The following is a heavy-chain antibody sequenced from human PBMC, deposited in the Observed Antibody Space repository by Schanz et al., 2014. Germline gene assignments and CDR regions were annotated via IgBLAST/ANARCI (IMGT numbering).Heavy chain of an antibody. D-gene: IGHD2-2*01. CDR3: AKVAPAATYLDS. J-gene: IGHJ4*02. V-gene: IGHV3-23*01. CDR1: GFNFNTYA. CDR2: MSGSGSTA. Sequence: EVHLLESGGGLAQPGGSLRLACAASGFNFNTYAMSWVRQAPGKGLEWVSGMSGSGSTADYADSVKGRFTISRDNSRKTLYLQMNSLRAEDTAVYYCAKVAPAATYLDSWGLGTLVTVSS.